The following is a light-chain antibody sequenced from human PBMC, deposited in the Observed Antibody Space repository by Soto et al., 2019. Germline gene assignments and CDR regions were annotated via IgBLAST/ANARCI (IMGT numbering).Light chain of an antibody. V-gene: IGKV3-15*01. CDR2: GAS. Sequence: EIVMTQSSATLSVSPGDTATLSCRASRSVSTYLAWYQQKPGQAPRLLIHGASTRATGIPARFSGSGSGTQFTLTINSLQSEDFAVYYCQQYNNWPPITFGQGTRLEIK. J-gene: IGKJ5*01. CDR1: RSVSTY. CDR3: QQYNNWPPIT.